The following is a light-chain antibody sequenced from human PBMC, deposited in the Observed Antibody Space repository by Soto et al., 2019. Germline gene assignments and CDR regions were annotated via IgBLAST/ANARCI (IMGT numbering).Light chain of an antibody. CDR1: QGISSW. Sequence: DIQLTQSPSSLSLSLGDRVTISCRASQGISSWLAWYQQKPGKAPKSLIYEASSWQSGVPSRFSGSGSGTNFTLTISSLQPEDFAAYYCQQSYSSPITFGQGTRLEIK. CDR2: EAS. J-gene: IGKJ5*01. CDR3: QQSYSSPIT. V-gene: IGKV1D-16*01.